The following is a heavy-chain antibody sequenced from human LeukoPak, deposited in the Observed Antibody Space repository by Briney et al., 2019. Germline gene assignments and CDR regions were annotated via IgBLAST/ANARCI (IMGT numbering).Heavy chain of an antibody. Sequence: GGSLRLSCAASGFTFSSYEMNWVRQAPGKGLEWVSYISSSGSTIYYADSVKGRFTISRDNAKNSLYLQMNSLRAEDTAVYYCARVEFGSQGSFDIWGQGTMVTVSS. J-gene: IGHJ3*02. CDR1: GFTFSSYE. V-gene: IGHV3-48*03. CDR3: ARVEFGSQGSFDI. CDR2: ISSSGSTI. D-gene: IGHD1-26*01.